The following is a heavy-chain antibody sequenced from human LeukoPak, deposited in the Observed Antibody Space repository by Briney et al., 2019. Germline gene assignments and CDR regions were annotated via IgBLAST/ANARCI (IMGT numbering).Heavy chain of an antibody. D-gene: IGHD2-2*01. Sequence: GGSLRLSCAASGFAFSSSWMSWVRQAPGKGLEWVANIKQDGSETYYVDSLKGRFTVSRDNAKSSVYLRMNNLRAEDTAVYYCARRAPGYCITTSCPDTYYYYYYMDVWGKGTTVTVSS. V-gene: IGHV3-7*01. CDR2: IKQDGSET. CDR3: ARRAPGYCITTSCPDTYYYYYYMDV. J-gene: IGHJ6*03. CDR1: GFAFSSSW.